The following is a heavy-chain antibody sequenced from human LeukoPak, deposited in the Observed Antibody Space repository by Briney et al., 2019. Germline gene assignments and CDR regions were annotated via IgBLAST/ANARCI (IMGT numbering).Heavy chain of an antibody. J-gene: IGHJ4*02. CDR2: IYYSGST. CDR1: GGSISSSSYY. V-gene: IGHV4-61*05. Sequence: SETLSLTCTVSGGSISSSSYYWGWIRQPPGKGLEWIGYIYYSGSTDYNPSLKSRATISIDTSKKQFSLKVTSVTAADTAVYYCARVWTRDQLLSDYWGQGILVTVSS. CDR3: ARVWTRDQLLSDY. D-gene: IGHD2-2*01.